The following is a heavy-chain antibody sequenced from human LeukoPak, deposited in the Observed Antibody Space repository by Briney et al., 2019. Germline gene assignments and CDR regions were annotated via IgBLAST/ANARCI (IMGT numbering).Heavy chain of an antibody. Sequence: PSETLSLTCTVSGGSISSYYWSWIRQPPGKGLEWIGYIYYSGSTNYNPSLKSRVTISVDTSKNQFSLKLSSVTAADTAVYYCARGVLWFGELFWWFDPWGQGTLVTVSS. V-gene: IGHV4-59*01. J-gene: IGHJ5*02. CDR3: ARGVLWFGELFWWFDP. D-gene: IGHD3-10*01. CDR2: IYYSGST. CDR1: GGSISSYY.